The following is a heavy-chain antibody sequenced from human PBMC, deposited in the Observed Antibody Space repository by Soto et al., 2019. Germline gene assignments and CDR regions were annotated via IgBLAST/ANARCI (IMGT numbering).Heavy chain of an antibody. D-gene: IGHD2-21*02. Sequence: QITLKESGPSLVKPTQTLTLTCTFSGFSLSTGGVGVGWIRQPPGKALEWLPLIYWDDAKRYSPSLRSRLTVTKYTYKNQVVLTLTNKDPVDTATYYCAHSRCGGDCLQSYSSHYSYGIEVWGQGTTVTVSS. J-gene: IGHJ6*02. CDR2: IYWDDAK. CDR1: GFSLSTGGVG. CDR3: AHSRCGGDCLQSYSSHYSYGIEV. V-gene: IGHV2-5*02.